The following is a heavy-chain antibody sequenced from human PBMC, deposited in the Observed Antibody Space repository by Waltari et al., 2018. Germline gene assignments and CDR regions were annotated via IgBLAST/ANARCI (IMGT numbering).Heavy chain of an antibody. D-gene: IGHD6-13*01. Sequence: QVQLVQSGAEVKKPGASVKVSCKASGYTFPGYCMHLGRQAPGQGLEWMGWINPNSGGTNYAQKFQGRVTMTRDTSISTAYMELSRLRSDDTAVYYCARVGLGAAGIIDYWGQGTLVTVSS. J-gene: IGHJ4*02. CDR1: GYTFPGYC. V-gene: IGHV1-2*02. CDR2: INPNSGGT. CDR3: ARVGLGAAGIIDY.